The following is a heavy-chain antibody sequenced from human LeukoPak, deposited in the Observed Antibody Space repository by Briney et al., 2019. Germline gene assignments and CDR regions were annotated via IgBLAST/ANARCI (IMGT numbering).Heavy chain of an antibody. CDR2: ISSSGGNI. Sequence: PGGSLRLSCAASGFTFNSYSMNWVRQAPGKGLEWVSSISSSGGNIYYANSVKGRFTISRDNAKNSLYLQMDSLRVEDTAVYYCARDVSMLRGGDYYYYMDVWGKGTSVTISS. CDR3: ARDVSMLRGGDYYYYMDV. V-gene: IGHV3-21*01. D-gene: IGHD3-10*01. J-gene: IGHJ6*03. CDR1: GFTFNSYS.